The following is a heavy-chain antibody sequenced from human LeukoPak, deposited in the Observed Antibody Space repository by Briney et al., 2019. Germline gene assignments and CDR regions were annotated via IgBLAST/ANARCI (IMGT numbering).Heavy chain of an antibody. CDR3: ASRLTYCSSTSCYDWFDP. V-gene: IGHV4-59*08. CDR2: IYYSGST. D-gene: IGHD2-2*01. CDR1: GGSISSYY. Sequence: PSETLSLTCTVSGGSISSYYWSWIRQPPGKGPEWIGYIYYSGSTNYNPSLKSRVTISVDTSKNQFSLKLSSVTAADTAVYYCASRLTYCSSTSCYDWFDPWGQGTLVTVSS. J-gene: IGHJ5*02.